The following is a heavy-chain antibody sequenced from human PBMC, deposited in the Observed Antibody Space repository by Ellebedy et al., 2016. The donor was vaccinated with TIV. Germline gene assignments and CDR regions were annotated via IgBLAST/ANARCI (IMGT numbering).Heavy chain of an antibody. J-gene: IGHJ4*02. CDR3: TIETNPPPGALAGTGFDC. Sequence: GESLKISCVASGFTFSTYGMHWVRQAPGKGLEWVAFKRFDGRNEYNGDSVKGRFFISRDLSKNTLYLQMNRVTSDDTGTYYCTIETNPPPGALAGTGFDCWGQGTLVIVSS. D-gene: IGHD6-19*01. V-gene: IGHV3-30*02. CDR1: GFTFSTYG. CDR2: KRFDGRNE.